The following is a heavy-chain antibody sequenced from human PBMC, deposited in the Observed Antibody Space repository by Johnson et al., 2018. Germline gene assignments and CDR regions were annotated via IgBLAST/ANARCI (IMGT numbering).Heavy chain of an antibody. Sequence: QVQLVESGGGVVQPGRSLRLSCAASGFTFSSYGMHWVRQAPGKGLEWVAVISYDGYNKYYADYVKGRFTISRDNSKNTLYLQMNSLRAEDTAGYYCVKVLTVGGDAFDIWGQGTMVTVSS. V-gene: IGHV3-30*18. CDR3: VKVLTVGGDAFDI. J-gene: IGHJ3*02. D-gene: IGHD2-21*02. CDR1: GFTFSSYG. CDR2: ISYDGYNK.